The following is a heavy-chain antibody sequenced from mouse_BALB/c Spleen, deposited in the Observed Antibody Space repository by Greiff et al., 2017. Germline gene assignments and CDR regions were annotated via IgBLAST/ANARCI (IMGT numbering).Heavy chain of an antibody. CDR1: GFTFSSYA. D-gene: IGHD1-1*01. V-gene: IGHV5-6-5*01. Sequence: EEKLVESGGGLVKPGGSLKLSCAASGFTFSSYAMSWVRQTPEKRLEWVASISSGGSTYYPDSVKGRFTISRDNARNILYLQMSSLRSEDTAMYYCARGGYYGSSYGAYWGQGTLVTVSA. CDR3: ARGGYYGSSYGAY. J-gene: IGHJ3*01. CDR2: ISSGGST.